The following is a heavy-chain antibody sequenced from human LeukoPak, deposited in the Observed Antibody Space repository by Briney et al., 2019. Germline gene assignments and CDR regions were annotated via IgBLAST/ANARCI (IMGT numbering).Heavy chain of an antibody. Sequence: GGSLRLSCAGSGFTATSSHMSWVRQAPGKGLEWVSVLFGGGSTYYADSVKGRFTISSHNSKNTLYLQMHSLRAEDTAVYYCARIARWYFDFWGRGTPVTVSS. CDR3: ARIARWYFDF. CDR1: GFTATSSH. V-gene: IGHV3-53*04. D-gene: IGHD6-13*01. CDR2: LFGGGST. J-gene: IGHJ2*01.